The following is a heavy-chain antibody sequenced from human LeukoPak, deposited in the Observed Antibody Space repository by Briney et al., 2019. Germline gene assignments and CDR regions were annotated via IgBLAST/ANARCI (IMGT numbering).Heavy chain of an antibody. V-gene: IGHV3-23*01. D-gene: IGHD3-22*01. CDR2: ISGSGGST. Sequence: GGSLRLSCAASGFTFSSYAMSWVRQAPGKGLEWVSAISGSGGSTYYADSVKGRFTISRDNSKNTLYLQMNSLRAEDTAVCYCAKGITMIVVVIDLDYWGQGTLVTVSS. CDR3: AKGITMIVVVIDLDY. J-gene: IGHJ4*02. CDR1: GFTFSSYA.